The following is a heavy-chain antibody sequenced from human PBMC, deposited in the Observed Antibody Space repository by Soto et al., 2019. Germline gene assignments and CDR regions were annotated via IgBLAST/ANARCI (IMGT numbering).Heavy chain of an antibody. D-gene: IGHD4-17*01. J-gene: IGHJ3*02. CDR3: ARDGRLTTVTKDAFDI. CDR1: GGTFSSYA. Sequence: QVQLVQSGAEVKKPGSSVKVSCKASGGTFSSYAISWVRHAPGQGLEWMGGIIPIFGTANYAQKFQGRVTITADESTSTAYMELSSLRSEDTAVYYCARDGRLTTVTKDAFDIWGQGTMVTVSS. CDR2: IIPIFGTA. V-gene: IGHV1-69*01.